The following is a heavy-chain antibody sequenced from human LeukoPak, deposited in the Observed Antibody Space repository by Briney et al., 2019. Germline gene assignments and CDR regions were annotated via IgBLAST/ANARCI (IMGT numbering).Heavy chain of an antibody. CDR3: ARVRGSGFCSGSSCAKDPGYYYYMDV. J-gene: IGHJ6*03. CDR2: INPSGSTI. D-gene: IGHD2-2*01. V-gene: IGHV3-11*01. CDR1: GFPFSGYY. Sequence: GGSLRLSCEGSGFPFSGYYMSWIRQAPGKGLEWVSYINPSGSTIYYADSVKGRFTISRDNAKKSLDLQMYSLRAEDTAVYYCARVRGSGFCSGSSCAKDPGYYYYMDVWGKGTTVTVSS.